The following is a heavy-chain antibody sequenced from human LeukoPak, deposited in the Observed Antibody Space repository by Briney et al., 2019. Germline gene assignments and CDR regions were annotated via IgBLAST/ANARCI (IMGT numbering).Heavy chain of an antibody. CDR2: INAGKGNT. D-gene: IGHD6-13*01. J-gene: IGHJ4*02. Sequence: GASVKVSCKASGYTFINYAINWGRQAPGQRLEWMGWINAGKGNTKYSQKFQGRVTITRDTSASTAYMELSSLRSEDTAVYYCARGPRAAADDYWGQGTLVTVSS. CDR1: GYTFINYA. CDR3: ARGPRAAADDY. V-gene: IGHV1-3*01.